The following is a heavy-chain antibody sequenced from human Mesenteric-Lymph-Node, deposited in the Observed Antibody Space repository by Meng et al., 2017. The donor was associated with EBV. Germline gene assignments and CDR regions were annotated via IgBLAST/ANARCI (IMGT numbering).Heavy chain of an antibody. CDR1: GASISSDNW. V-gene: IGHV4-4*02. CDR2: IYHSGST. J-gene: IGHJ4*02. Sequence: QGQWRGSGPGLGKPSGTLSLTCAVSGASISSDNWWSWVRQPPGKGLEWIGEIYHSGSTNYNPSLKSRVTISVDKSKRQFSLKLTSVTAADTAVYHCARFQRFGDFDWGQGTLVTVSS. D-gene: IGHD3-10*01. CDR3: ARFQRFGDFD.